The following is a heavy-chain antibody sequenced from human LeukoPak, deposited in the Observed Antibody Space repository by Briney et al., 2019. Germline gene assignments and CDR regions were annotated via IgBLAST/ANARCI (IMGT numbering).Heavy chain of an antibody. CDR2: INPTGGST. Sequence: RWASVNVSCKASGYTFTSYYMHWVRQAPGQGLEWMGLINPTGGSTGYAQKFQGRVTMTRDMSTSTDYMELSSLRSEDTAIYYCARDNSVGDNAWWFDPWGQGTLVTVSS. V-gene: IGHV1-46*01. CDR1: GYTFTSYY. J-gene: IGHJ5*02. D-gene: IGHD1-26*01. CDR3: ARDNSVGDNAWWFDP.